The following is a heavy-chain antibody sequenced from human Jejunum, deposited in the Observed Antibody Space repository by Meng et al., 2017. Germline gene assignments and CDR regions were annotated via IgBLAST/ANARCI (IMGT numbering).Heavy chain of an antibody. CDR3: TGGPDSAKSGY. Sequence: VQRKQSGPGLVRPSETRSLTCTVSGVSVNSGFYYWNWVRQPPGKGLEFIGSFHHSGSAHYNASLEGRVTMSLDTSKNQFSLRLTSVTAADSALYYCTGGPDSAKSGYWGQGTLVTVSS. V-gene: IGHV4-61*01. J-gene: IGHJ4*02. D-gene: IGHD1-14*01. CDR1: GVSVNSGFYY. CDR2: FHHSGSA.